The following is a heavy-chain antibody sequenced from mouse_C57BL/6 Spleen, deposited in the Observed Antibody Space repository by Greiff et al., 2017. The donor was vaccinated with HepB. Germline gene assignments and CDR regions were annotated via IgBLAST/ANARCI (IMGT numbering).Heavy chain of an antibody. CDR1: GYTFTSYW. D-gene: IGHD2-5*01. CDR3: ARESPYYSKEDYFDY. V-gene: IGHV1-50*01. J-gene: IGHJ2*01. Sequence: QVHVKQSGAELVKPGASVKLSCKASGYTFTSYWMQWVKQRPGQGLEWIGEIDPSDSYTNYNQKFKGKATLTVDTSSSTAYMQLSSLTSEDSAVYYCARESPYYSKEDYFDYWGQGTTLTVSS. CDR2: IDPSDSYT.